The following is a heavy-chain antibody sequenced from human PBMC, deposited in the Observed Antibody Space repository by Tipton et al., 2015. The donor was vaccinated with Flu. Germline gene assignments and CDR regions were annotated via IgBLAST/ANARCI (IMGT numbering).Heavy chain of an antibody. CDR2: INHSGST. V-gene: IGHV4-34*01. CDR3: ASERTSGYSYGYKY. CDR1: GGSFSGYY. D-gene: IGHD5-18*01. Sequence: TLSLTCAVYGGSFSGYYWSWIRQPPGKGLEWIGEINHSGSTNYNPSLKSRVTISVDTSKNQFSLKLSSVTAADTAVYYCASERTSGYSYGYKYWGQGTLVTVSS. J-gene: IGHJ4*02.